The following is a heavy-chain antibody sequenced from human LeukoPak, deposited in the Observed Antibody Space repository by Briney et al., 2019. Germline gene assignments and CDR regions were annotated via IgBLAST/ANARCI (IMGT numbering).Heavy chain of an antibody. Sequence: SWIRQPPGKGLEWIGYIYYSGSTYYNPSLKSRVTISVDTSKNQFSLKLSSVTAADTAVYYCARHHIVVVPAAILSWFDPWGQGTLVTVSS. CDR3: ARHHIVVVPAAILSWFDP. V-gene: IGHV4-30-4*01. D-gene: IGHD2-2*02. CDR2: IYYSGST. J-gene: IGHJ5*02.